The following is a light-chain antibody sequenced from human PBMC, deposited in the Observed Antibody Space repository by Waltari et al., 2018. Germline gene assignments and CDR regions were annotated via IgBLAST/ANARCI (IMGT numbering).Light chain of an antibody. CDR1: QSLLHSNGYNY. V-gene: IGKV2-28*01. Sequence: DIVMTQSPLSLPVTPGEPASISCRSSQSLLHSNGYNYLDLYLQKPGQSPQLLIYLGSNRASGVPDRFSGSESGTDFTLKISRVEAEDVGVYYCMQALQIPWTFGQGTKVEIK. J-gene: IGKJ1*01. CDR2: LGS. CDR3: MQALQIPWT.